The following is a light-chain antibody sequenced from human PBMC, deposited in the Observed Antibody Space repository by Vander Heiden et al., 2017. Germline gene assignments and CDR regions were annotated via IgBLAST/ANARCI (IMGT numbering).Light chain of an antibody. V-gene: IGKV1-6*01. CDR3: LQDYNYPAK. CDR1: QGIRND. J-gene: IGKJ1*01. Sequence: AIQMTQSPSSLSASVGDRVTITCRASQGIRNDLGWYQQKPGKAPKLLIYGASSLHSGVPSRFSGSGSGTDFTLTISSLQPEDFATYYCLQDYNYPAKVGQGTKVEIK. CDR2: GAS.